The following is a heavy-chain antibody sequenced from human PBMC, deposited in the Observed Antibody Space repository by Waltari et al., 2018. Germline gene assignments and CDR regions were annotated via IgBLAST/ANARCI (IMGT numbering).Heavy chain of an antibody. D-gene: IGHD6-13*01. CDR1: GGSISSGSYY. CDR2: IYNSGST. CDR3: AREHGSSWFYYYYYMDV. V-gene: IGHV4-61*02. Sequence: QVQLQESGPGLVKPSQTLSLTCTVSGGSISSGSYYWSWIRQPAGTGLEWIGRIYNSGSTNYNPALKSRVTISVGTSKTQFSLKLSSVTAADTAVYYCAREHGSSWFYYYYYMDVWGKGTTVTVSS. J-gene: IGHJ6*03.